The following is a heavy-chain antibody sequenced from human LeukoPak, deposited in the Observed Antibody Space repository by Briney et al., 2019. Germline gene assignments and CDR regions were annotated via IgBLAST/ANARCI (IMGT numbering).Heavy chain of an antibody. CDR3: ARAPGEWARGVCWFDP. CDR1: GFTFSSYG. Sequence: GGSLRLSCAASGFTFSSYGMHWVRQAPGKGLEWVAVISYDGSNKYYADSVKGRFTISRDNSKNTLYLQMNSLRAEDTAVYYCARAPGEWARGVCWFDPWGQGTLVTVSS. V-gene: IGHV3-30*03. D-gene: IGHD3-16*01. CDR2: ISYDGSNK. J-gene: IGHJ5*02.